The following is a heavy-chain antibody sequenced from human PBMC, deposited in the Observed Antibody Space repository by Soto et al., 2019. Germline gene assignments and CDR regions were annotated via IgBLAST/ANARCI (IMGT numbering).Heavy chain of an antibody. CDR3: AKGLPASSSYYYGMDV. CDR2: ISGSGGST. V-gene: IGHV3-23*01. J-gene: IGHJ6*02. CDR1: GFTFSSYA. D-gene: IGHD6-6*01. Sequence: GSLRLSCAASGFTFSSYAMSWVRQAPGKGLEWVSAISGSGGSTYYADSVKGRFTISRDNSKNTLYLQMNSLRAEDTAVYYCAKGLPASSSYYYGMDVWGQGTTVTVSS.